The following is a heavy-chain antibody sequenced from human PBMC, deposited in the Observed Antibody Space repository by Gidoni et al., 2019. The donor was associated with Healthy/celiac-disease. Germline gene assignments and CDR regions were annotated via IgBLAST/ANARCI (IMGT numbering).Heavy chain of an antibody. D-gene: IGHD3-22*01. Sequence: EVQLVESGGGLVQPGGSLRLSCAASGFTFSSYRLNWVRQAPGKGLEWVSYISSSMSTIYYAYSVKGRFTITRDNAKNSLYLQMNSLRAEDTAVYYCARSIALDSSGYYDYYGMDVWGQGTTVTVSS. CDR3: ARSIALDSSGYYDYYGMDV. CDR2: ISSSMSTI. CDR1: GFTFSSYR. V-gene: IGHV3-48*01. J-gene: IGHJ6*02.